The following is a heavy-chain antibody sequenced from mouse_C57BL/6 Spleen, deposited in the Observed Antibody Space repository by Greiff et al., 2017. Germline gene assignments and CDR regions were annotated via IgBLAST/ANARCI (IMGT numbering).Heavy chain of an antibody. V-gene: IGHV5-4*03. CDR1: GFTFSSYA. J-gene: IGHJ3*01. CDR3: ARGSNYPFAY. D-gene: IGHD2-5*01. Sequence: DVKLVESGGGLVKPGGSLTLSCAASGFTFSSYAMPWVRQTPVKRLEWVATISDGGSYTYYPDNVKGRFTISRDNAKNNLYLQMSHLKSEDTAMYYCARGSNYPFAYWGQGTLVTVSA. CDR2: ISDGGSYT.